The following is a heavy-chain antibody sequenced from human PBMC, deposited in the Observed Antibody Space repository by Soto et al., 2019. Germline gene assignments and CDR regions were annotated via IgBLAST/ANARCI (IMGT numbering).Heavy chain of an antibody. CDR3: ARVWGYCSSTSCYYYYGMDV. CDR2: IIPIFGTA. CDR1: GGTFSSYA. Sequence: QVQLVQSGAEVKKPGSSVKVSCKASGGTFSSYAISWVRQAPGQGLEWMGGIIPIFGTANYAQKFQGRVTITADESTSTAYMELGSLRSEDTAVYYCARVWGYCSSTSCYYYYGMDVWGQGTTVTVSS. J-gene: IGHJ6*02. D-gene: IGHD2-2*01. V-gene: IGHV1-69*01.